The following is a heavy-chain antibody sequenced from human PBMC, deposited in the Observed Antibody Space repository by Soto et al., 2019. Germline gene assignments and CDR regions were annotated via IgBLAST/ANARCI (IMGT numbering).Heavy chain of an antibody. CDR1: GGTFSSYT. CDR2: IIPILGIA. J-gene: IGHJ5*02. CDR3: ARGPQSPKGVWFDP. D-gene: IGHD3-16*01. Sequence: SAKVSCKASGGTFSSYTITWVRQAPGQGLEWMGRIIPILGIANYAQKFQGRVTITADKSTSTAYMELSSLRSEDTAVYYCARGPQSPKGVWFDPWGQGTLVTVSS. V-gene: IGHV1-69*02.